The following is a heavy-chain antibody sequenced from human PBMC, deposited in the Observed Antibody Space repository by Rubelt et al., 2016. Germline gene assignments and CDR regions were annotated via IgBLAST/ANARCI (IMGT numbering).Heavy chain of an antibody. D-gene: IGHD6-19*01. CDR3: ARHPLSSGCPDY. J-gene: IGHJ4*02. V-gene: IGHV4-34*01. Sequence: QVQLQQWGAGLVKPSETLSLTCAVYGGSFSGYSWTWIRQPPGKGLEWLGEIDHSGNTDYIPSLKSRVSISVDTSKKQNPLKMSSVTAADTAGYYCARHPLSSGCPDYWGQGTLVTVSS. CDR1: GGSFSGYS. CDR2: IDHSGNT.